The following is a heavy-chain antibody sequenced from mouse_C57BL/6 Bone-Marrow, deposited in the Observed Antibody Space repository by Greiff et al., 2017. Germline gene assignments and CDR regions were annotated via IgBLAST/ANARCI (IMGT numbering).Heavy chain of an antibody. CDR1: GFTFTDYY. CDR2: VYPSDCGT. CDR3: ARHYSNLYYFDY. Sequence: EVKLQESGPVLVKPGPSVKLSCKASGFTFTDYYMHWVKQSHGKSLEWIGLVYPSDCGTSYNQKFKGKATLTGDTSASTAYMELNSLTSEDSAVYYCARHYSNLYYFDYWGQGTTLTVSS. J-gene: IGHJ2*01. D-gene: IGHD2-5*01. V-gene: IGHV1-36*01.